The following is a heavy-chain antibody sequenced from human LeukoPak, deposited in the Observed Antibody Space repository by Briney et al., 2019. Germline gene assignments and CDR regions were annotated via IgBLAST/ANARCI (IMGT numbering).Heavy chain of an antibody. CDR2: INSDGSST. D-gene: IGHD3-10*01. J-gene: IGHJ6*02. V-gene: IGHV3-74*01. Sequence: GGSLRLSCAASGFTFSSYWMHWVRQAPGKGLVWVSRINSDGSSTSYADPVKGRFTISKDNAKNTLYLQMNSLTAEDTAVYYCARDLGPPYYYGSGSYYSYGMDVWGQGTTVTVSS. CDR1: GFTFSSYW. CDR3: ARDLGPPYYYGSGSYYSYGMDV.